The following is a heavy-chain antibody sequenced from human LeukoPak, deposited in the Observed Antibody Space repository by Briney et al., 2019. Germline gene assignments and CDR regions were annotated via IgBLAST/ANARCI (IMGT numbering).Heavy chain of an antibody. Sequence: GGSLRLSCAASGFTFSSYAMSWVRQAPGKGLEWVSAISGSGDSTYYADSVKGRFTISRDNSKNTLYLQMNSLRAEDTAVYYCAKGKYYYDSSGPDYWGQGTLVTVSS. J-gene: IGHJ4*02. CDR3: AKGKYYYDSSGPDY. CDR1: GFTFSSYA. V-gene: IGHV3-23*01. CDR2: ISGSGDST. D-gene: IGHD3-22*01.